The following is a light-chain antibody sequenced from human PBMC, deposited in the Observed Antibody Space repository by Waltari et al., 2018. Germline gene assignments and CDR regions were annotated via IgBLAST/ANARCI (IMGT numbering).Light chain of an antibody. CDR3: LSPETRGSWV. V-gene: IGLV3-25*03. J-gene: IGLJ2*01. CDR1: PLQKKY. Sequence: SYELTQSPPVSLSPGQTPRLTRRGEPLQKKYAYWYQKKPGQAPVLIIFKDRERPSGIPERFSGSTSGTTVTLTITGVQAEDEADYYCLSPETRGSWVFGGGTKLTVL. CDR2: KDR.